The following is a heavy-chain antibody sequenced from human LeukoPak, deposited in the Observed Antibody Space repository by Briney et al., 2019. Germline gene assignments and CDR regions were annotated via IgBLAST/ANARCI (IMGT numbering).Heavy chain of an antibody. CDR3: ANDMYSGSYLRGSDY. J-gene: IGHJ4*02. D-gene: IGHD1-26*01. CDR1: GXTFYDYA. Sequence: GGSLRLSCAXSGXTFYDYAMHWVRQAPGKGLEWVSLISGDGGSTYYADSVKGRFTISRDNSKNSLYLQMNSLRTEDTALYYCANDMYSGSYLRGSDYWGQGTLVTVSS. V-gene: IGHV3-43*02. CDR2: ISGDGGST.